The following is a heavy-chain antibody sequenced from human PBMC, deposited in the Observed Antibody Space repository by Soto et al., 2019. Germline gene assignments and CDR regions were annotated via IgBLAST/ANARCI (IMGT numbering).Heavy chain of an antibody. CDR3: TTLPLDY. CDR1: GFNFTKAW. CDR2: IRSKTDGGTT. V-gene: IGHV3-15*01. J-gene: IGHJ4*02. Sequence: SGGSLRLSCAASGFNFTKAWMTWVRQAPGKGLEWVGRIRSKTDGGTTDFAAPVKGRFSISRDDSKKTMFLQMNSLKTEDTAVYYCTTLPLDYWGQGILVTVSS.